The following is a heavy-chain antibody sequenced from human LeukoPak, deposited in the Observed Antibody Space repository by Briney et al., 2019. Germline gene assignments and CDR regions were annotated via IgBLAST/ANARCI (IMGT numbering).Heavy chain of an antibody. Sequence: SETLSLTCTVSGGSISSGDYYWSWIRQPPGKGLEWIGYIYYSGSTYYNPSLKSRVTISVDTSKNQFSLKLSSVTAADTAVYYCARAGCSSTSCYPEGYYYYYMDVWGKGTTVTVSS. CDR2: IYYSGST. J-gene: IGHJ6*03. V-gene: IGHV4-30-4*08. D-gene: IGHD2-2*01. CDR1: GGSISSGDYY. CDR3: ARAGCSSTSCYPEGYYYYYMDV.